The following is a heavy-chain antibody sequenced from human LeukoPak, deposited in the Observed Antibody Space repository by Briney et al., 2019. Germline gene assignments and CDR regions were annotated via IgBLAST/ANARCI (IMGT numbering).Heavy chain of an antibody. CDR2: ISPIQKES. J-gene: IGHJ6*02. CDR3: ARDVYLLRGYSVYAARWELYGLDV. V-gene: IGHV3-21*04. D-gene: IGHD5/OR15-5a*01. Sequence: RGSLRLSCFASGLNIKNCIINWLRQAPPKGLHWVSSISPIQKESQYADSLKGRCTISRSHAKNSSYLHIDRRKSQDTARVYFARDVYLLRGYSVYAARWELYGLDVWGRGRTVPV. CDR1: GLNIKNCI.